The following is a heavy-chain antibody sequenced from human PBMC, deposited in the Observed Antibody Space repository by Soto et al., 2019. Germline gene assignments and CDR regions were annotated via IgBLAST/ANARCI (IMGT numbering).Heavy chain of an antibody. D-gene: IGHD3-10*01. V-gene: IGHV4-34*01. CDR3: AIGGRRYYGSGITTSGWFDP. Sequence: SGTLSLTCTGYGGYFSGYYLSWVRQPPGKGPGWIGEINHSGSTNYNPSPKSRVTISVDTSKNQFSLKLSSVTAADTAVYYCAIGGRRYYGSGITTSGWFDPGGQETLVTVSS. J-gene: IGHJ5*02. CDR1: GGYFSGYY. CDR2: INHSGST.